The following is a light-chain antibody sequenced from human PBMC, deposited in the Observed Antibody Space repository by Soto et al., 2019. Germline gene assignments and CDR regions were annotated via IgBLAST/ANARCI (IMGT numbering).Light chain of an antibody. V-gene: IGLV1-47*01. CDR3: ATWDDSLSGYV. CDR1: TSNIGSNY. CDR2: RNN. Sequence: VRTQPPSASGTPGQRVTISCSGSTSNIGSNYVYWYQQLPGTAPKLLIYRNNQRPSGVPDRFSGSKSGTSVSLAISGLRSEDEADYYCATWDDSLSGYVFGAGTKVTVL. J-gene: IGLJ1*01.